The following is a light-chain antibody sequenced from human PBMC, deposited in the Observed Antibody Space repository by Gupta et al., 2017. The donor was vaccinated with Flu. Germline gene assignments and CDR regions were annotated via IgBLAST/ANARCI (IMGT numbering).Light chain of an antibody. CDR1: SSDVGGYNY. V-gene: IGLV2-11*01. Sequence: RAVTISCTGTSSDVGGYNYVSWYQQHPGKAPKLMIYDVSKRPSGVPDRFSGSKSGNTASLTISGLQAEDEADYYCCSYAGSYTFDVFGTWTKVT. J-gene: IGLJ1*01. CDR2: DVS. CDR3: CSYAGSYTFDV.